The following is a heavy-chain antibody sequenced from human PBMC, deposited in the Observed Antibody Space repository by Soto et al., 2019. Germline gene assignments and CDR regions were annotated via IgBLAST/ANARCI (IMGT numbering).Heavy chain of an antibody. CDR2: IYYNGNA. Sequence: QVQLQESGPGLVKPSQTLSLTCTVSGGSISSGTYYWSWIRQHPGKGLEWIGFIYYNGNAFYNPSLKSRVAISLDPSKNQFSLKLSSLTAADTAVYFCARGELWWDFWGQGTLVTVSS. D-gene: IGHD3-10*01. CDR1: GGSISSGTYY. CDR3: ARGELWWDF. J-gene: IGHJ4*02. V-gene: IGHV4-31*03.